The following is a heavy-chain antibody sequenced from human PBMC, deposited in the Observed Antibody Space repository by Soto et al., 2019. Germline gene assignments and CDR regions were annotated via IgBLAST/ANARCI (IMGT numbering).Heavy chain of an antibody. V-gene: IGHV3-23*01. D-gene: IGHD6-13*01. CDR3: AKDQGSSWYEIDY. CDR1: GFTFSNYA. CDR2: IGCGGGRT. J-gene: IGHJ4*02. Sequence: EVQLLESGGGLVQPGGSLRLSCAASGFTFSNYALPWVRQAPGKGLEGVSTIGCGGGRTYYADSVKGRFTISRDNSKNTLYLQMNSLRAEDTAVYYCAKDQGSSWYEIDYWGQGTLVTVSS.